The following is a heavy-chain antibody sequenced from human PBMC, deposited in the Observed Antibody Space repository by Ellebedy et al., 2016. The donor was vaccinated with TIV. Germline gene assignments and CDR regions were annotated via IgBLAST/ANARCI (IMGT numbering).Heavy chain of an antibody. Sequence: ASVKVSCKASGYTFTDSYIHWVRQAPGQGLEWMGWINPKSGGTSYVQKFQGRVTMTRDTSINTAYMDLSRLRSDDTAVYYCARDRSSGWYWNWFDPWGQGTQVTVSS. CDR1: GYTFTDSY. CDR2: INPKSGGT. J-gene: IGHJ5*02. V-gene: IGHV1-2*02. CDR3: ARDRSSGWYWNWFDP. D-gene: IGHD6-19*01.